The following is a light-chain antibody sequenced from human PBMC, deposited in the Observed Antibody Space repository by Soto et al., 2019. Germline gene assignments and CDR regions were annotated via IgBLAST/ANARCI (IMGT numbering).Light chain of an antibody. Sequence: EIVLTQSPCTLSLSPGERATLSCRASPTVGSGYLAWYQQKPGQAPRLLIHTASSRATGIPDRFSGSGSGTDFTLTISRREPEDFALYYCQQYSNSPYTFGRGSKLESK. CDR1: PTVGSGY. V-gene: IGKV3-20*01. J-gene: IGKJ2*01. CDR3: QQYSNSPYT. CDR2: TAS.